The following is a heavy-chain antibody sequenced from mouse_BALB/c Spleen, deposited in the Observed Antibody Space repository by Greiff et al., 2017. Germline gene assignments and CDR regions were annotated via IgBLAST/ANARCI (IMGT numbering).Heavy chain of an antibody. D-gene: IGHD4-1*01. CDR3: ARPGSDSYAMDD. CDR1: GYAFSSYW. V-gene: IGHV1-80*01. Sequence: VQLQQSGAELVRPGSSVKLSCKASGYAFSSYWMNWVKQRPGQGLEWIGQIYPGDGDTNYNGKFKGKATLTADKSSSTDYMQLSSLTSEDAAVYFCARPGSDSYAMDDWGEGTSVTVSS. J-gene: IGHJ4*01. CDR2: IYPGDGDT.